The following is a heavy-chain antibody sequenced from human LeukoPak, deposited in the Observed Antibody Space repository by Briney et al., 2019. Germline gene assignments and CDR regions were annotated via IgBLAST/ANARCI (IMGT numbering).Heavy chain of an antibody. J-gene: IGHJ4*02. V-gene: IGHV3-23*01. CDR2: ISGSGGST. Sequence: GGSLRLSCAASGFTFSSYAMSWVRQAPGKGLEWVSAISGSGGSTYYADSVRGRFTISRDNSKNTLYLQMNSLRAEDTAVYYCTTMYYGDQPRGFWGLGTLVSVSS. CDR3: TTMYYGDQPRGF. D-gene: IGHD4-17*01. CDR1: GFTFSSYA.